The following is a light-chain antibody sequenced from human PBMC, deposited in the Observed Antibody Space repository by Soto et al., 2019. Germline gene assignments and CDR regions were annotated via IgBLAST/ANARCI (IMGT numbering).Light chain of an antibody. CDR2: DAS. V-gene: IGKV3-11*01. J-gene: IGKJ5*01. CDR1: QSVSSY. CDR3: QQRSNWPPIT. Sequence: IVMTQSPATLSVSPWERAILSCRASQSVSSYLAWYQQKPGQAPRLLIYDASNRATGIPARFSGSGSGTDFTLTISSLEPEDFAVYYCQQRSNWPPITFGQGTRLEIK.